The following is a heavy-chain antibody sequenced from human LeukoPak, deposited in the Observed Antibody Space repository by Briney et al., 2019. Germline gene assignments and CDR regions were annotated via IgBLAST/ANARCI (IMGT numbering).Heavy chain of an antibody. CDR2: INPNSGGT. V-gene: IGHV1-2*02. CDR1: GYTFTGYY. Sequence: EASVKVSCKASGYTFTGYYMHWVRQAPGQGLEWMGWINPNSGGTNYAQKFQGRVTMTRDTSISTAYMELSRLRSDDTAVYYCARGPGSSWDIRYDYWGQGTLVTVSS. CDR3: ARGPGSSWDIRYDY. D-gene: IGHD6-13*01. J-gene: IGHJ4*02.